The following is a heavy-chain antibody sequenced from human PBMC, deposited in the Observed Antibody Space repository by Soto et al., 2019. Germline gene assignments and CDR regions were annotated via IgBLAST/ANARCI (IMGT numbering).Heavy chain of an antibody. Sequence: SETLSLTCSVSDASISDYYWTWTRQPPGRGLEWIGYIYSSGTSHYNPSLKSRVTISVDTSKNQFSLNLNSVTAADTAVYYCARDPISGGSYFWFDTWGPGTLVTVSS. CDR1: DASISDYY. CDR3: ARDPISGGSYFWFDT. CDR2: IYSSGTS. D-gene: IGHD3-10*01. J-gene: IGHJ5*02. V-gene: IGHV4-4*08.